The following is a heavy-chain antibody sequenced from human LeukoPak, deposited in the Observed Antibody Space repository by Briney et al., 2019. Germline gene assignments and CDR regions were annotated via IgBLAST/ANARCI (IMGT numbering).Heavy chain of an antibody. V-gene: IGHV1-18*04. CDR1: GYTFTGYY. Sequence: ASVKVSCKASGYTFTGYYMHWVRQAPGQGLEWMGWISAYNGNTNYAQKLQGRVTMTTDTSTSTAYMELRSLRSDDTAVYYCAGQRDAFDIWGQGTMVTVSS. J-gene: IGHJ3*02. CDR2: ISAYNGNT. CDR3: AGQRDAFDI.